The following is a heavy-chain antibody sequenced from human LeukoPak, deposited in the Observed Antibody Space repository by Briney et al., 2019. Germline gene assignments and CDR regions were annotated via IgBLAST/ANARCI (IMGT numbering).Heavy chain of an antibody. Sequence: PGGSLRLSCAASGFTFSSYSMNWVRQAPGKGLEWVSSISSSSSYIYYADSVKGRFTISRDNAKNSLYLQMNSLRGEDTAVYYCARARPPDSDAFDIWGQGTMVTVSS. CDR1: GFTFSSYS. D-gene: IGHD1-14*01. V-gene: IGHV3-21*04. CDR3: ARARPPDSDAFDI. CDR2: ISSSSSYI. J-gene: IGHJ3*02.